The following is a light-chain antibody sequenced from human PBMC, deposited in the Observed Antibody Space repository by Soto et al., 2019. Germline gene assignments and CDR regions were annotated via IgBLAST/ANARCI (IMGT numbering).Light chain of an antibody. CDR1: QSVSSSY. CDR2: GAS. J-gene: IGKJ4*01. V-gene: IGKV3-20*01. Sequence: EIVLTQSPGTLSLSPGERATLSCRASQSVSSSYLSCYQQKPGQAPRLLIYGASSRATGIPDMFSGSGSATDFTLTSSRLEPEDFAVYYCQQYCSSPPLTFGGGTKVDIK. CDR3: QQYCSSPPLT.